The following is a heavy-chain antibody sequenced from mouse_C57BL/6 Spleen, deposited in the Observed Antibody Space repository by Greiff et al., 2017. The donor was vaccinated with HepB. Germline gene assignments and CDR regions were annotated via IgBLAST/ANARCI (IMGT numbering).Heavy chain of an antibody. D-gene: IGHD1-1*01. Sequence: QVQLQQSGPELVKPGASVKISCKASGYAFSSSWMNWVKQRPGKGLEWIGRIYPGDGDTNYNGKFKGKATLTADKSSSTAYMQLSSLTSEDSAVYFCARRITTGGDYWGQGTTLTVSS. J-gene: IGHJ2*01. CDR1: GYAFSSSW. CDR2: IYPGDGDT. CDR3: ARRITTGGDY. V-gene: IGHV1-82*01.